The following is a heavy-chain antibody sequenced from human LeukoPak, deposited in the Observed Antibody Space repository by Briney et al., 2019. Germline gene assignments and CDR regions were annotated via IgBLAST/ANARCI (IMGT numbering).Heavy chain of an antibody. D-gene: IGHD3-10*01. CDR1: GFTFSSHW. CDR3: ARGGFSRGDY. Sequence: PGGSLRLSCAASGFTFSSHWMTWVRQARGKGLEWVANMKGDGTEEYYVDSVKGRFTISRDNAKNSLYLQMNSLRTEDTAVYYCARGGFSRGDYWGQGTLVTVSS. J-gene: IGHJ4*02. CDR2: MKGDGTEE. V-gene: IGHV3-7*01.